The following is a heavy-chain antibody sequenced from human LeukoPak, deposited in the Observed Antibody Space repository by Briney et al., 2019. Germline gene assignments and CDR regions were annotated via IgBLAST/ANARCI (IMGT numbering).Heavy chain of an antibody. CDR2: INPNGGGT. CDR3: ARGLRFLEWFYGMDV. V-gene: IGHV1-2*02. Sequence: ASVKVSCKASGYTFTGYYMHWVRQAPGQGLEWMGWINPNGGGTNYAQKFQGRVTMTRDTSISTAYMELSRLRSDDTAVYYCARGLRFLEWFYGMDVWGQGTTVTVSS. D-gene: IGHD3-3*01. J-gene: IGHJ6*02. CDR1: GYTFTGYY.